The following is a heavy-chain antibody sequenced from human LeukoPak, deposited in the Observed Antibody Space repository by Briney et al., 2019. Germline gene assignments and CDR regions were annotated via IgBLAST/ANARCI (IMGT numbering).Heavy chain of an antibody. CDR2: INHSGST. V-gene: IGHV4-34*01. CDR3: ARGVPRRYGSGSCYWFDP. D-gene: IGHD3-10*01. Sequence: SETLSLTCAVYGGSFSGYYWSWIRQPSGKGLEWIGEINHSGSTNYNPSLKSRVTISVDTSKNQFSLKLSSVTAADTAVYYCARGVPRRYGSGSCYWFDPWGQGTLVTVSS. CDR1: GGSFSGYY. J-gene: IGHJ5*02.